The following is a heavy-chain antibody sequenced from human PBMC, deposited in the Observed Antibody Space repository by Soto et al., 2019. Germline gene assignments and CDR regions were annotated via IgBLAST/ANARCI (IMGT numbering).Heavy chain of an antibody. J-gene: IGHJ4*02. Sequence: GGFLRLSCAASGFTVSNNYMTWVRQAPGMGLEWVSLIYSAGTTYYADSVKGRFTISRDHSRNTLYLQMNSLRGEDTAVYYCARGGYSSGWYTDYWGQGTLVTVSS. CDR1: GFTVSNNY. CDR3: ARGGYSSGWYTDY. D-gene: IGHD6-19*01. CDR2: IYSAGTT. V-gene: IGHV3-53*01.